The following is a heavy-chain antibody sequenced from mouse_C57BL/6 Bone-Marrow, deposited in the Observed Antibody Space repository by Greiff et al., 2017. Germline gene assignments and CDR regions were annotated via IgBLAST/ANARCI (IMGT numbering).Heavy chain of an antibody. CDR3: TPQCYYFDY. CDR1: GFNFKDAY. Sequence: VQLKQSGAELVRPGASVKLSCTASGFNFKDAYMHWVKQRPEQGLEWIGWIDPENGDTEYASKFQGKATITAATSSNTAYLRRSSLTSEDTAVYYCTPQCYYFDYWGQGTTLTVSS. D-gene: IGHD6-1*01. CDR2: IDPENGDT. J-gene: IGHJ2*01. V-gene: IGHV14-4*01.